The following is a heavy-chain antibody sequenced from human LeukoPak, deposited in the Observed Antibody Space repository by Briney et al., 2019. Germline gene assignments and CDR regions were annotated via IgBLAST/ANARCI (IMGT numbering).Heavy chain of an antibody. V-gene: IGHV4-34*01. J-gene: IGHJ3*02. CDR1: GGSFSGYY. Sequence: SETLSLTCAVYGGSFSGYYWSWIRQPPGKGLEWIGEINHSGSTNYNPSLKSRVTISVDRSKNQFSLKLSSVTAADTAVYYCARQGGSGSYLDAFDIWGQGTMVTVSS. D-gene: IGHD3-10*01. CDR2: INHSGST. CDR3: ARQGGSGSYLDAFDI.